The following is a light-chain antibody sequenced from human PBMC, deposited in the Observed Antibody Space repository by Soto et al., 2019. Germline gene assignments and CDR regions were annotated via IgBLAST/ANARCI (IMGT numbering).Light chain of an antibody. CDR2: EVS. Sequence: QSVLTQPASVSGSPGQSITISCTGTSSDVGGYNYVSWYQQHPGKAPKLMIYEVSNRPSGVSNRFSGSKSGNTASLTISGLQAEDEADYYCSSYTSSSTLWTVFGGGTKLTVL. J-gene: IGLJ3*02. CDR3: SSYTSSSTLWTV. V-gene: IGLV2-14*01. CDR1: SSDVGGYNY.